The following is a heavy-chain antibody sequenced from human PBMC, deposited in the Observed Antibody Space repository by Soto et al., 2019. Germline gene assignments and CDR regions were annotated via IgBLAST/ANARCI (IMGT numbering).Heavy chain of an antibody. CDR3: ARDSTIFGVDWIDY. J-gene: IGHJ4*02. CDR1: GFTFSSYW. CDR2: IKQDGSEK. Sequence: GGSLRLSCAASGFTFSSYWMSWVRQAPGKGLEWVANIKQDGSEKYYVDSVKGRFTISRDNAKNSLYLQMNSLRAEDTAVYYCARDSTIFGVDWIDYWGQGTLVTVSS. D-gene: IGHD3-3*01. V-gene: IGHV3-7*01.